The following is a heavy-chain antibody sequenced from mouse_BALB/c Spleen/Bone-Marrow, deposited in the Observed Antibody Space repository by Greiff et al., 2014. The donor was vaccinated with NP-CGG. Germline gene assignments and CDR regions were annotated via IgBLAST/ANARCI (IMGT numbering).Heavy chain of an antibody. CDR3: ARYYYGFLDY. V-gene: IGHV2-9*02. D-gene: IGHD1-2*01. J-gene: IGHJ2*01. CDR1: GFSLTSYG. Sequence: VMLVESGPGLVAPSQTLPITCTVSGFSLTSYGVHWVRQSPGKGLEWLGVIWAGGSTNYNSALMSRLSISKDNSKSQVFLKMDSLQTDDTAMYYCARYYYGFLDYWGQGTTLTVSS. CDR2: IWAGGST.